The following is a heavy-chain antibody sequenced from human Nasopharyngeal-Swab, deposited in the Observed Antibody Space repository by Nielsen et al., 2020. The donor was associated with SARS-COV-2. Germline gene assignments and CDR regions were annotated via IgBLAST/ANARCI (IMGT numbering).Heavy chain of an antibody. J-gene: IGHJ6*02. Sequence: GGSLRLSCAASGFTFSSYGMHWVRQAPGKGLEWVAVIWYDGSNKYYADSVKGRFTISRDNSKNTLYLQMNSLRAGDTAVYYCARDVVVVAAFYYYYYGMDVWGQGTTVTVSS. D-gene: IGHD2-15*01. V-gene: IGHV3-33*01. CDR1: GFTFSSYG. CDR3: ARDVVVVAAFYYYYYGMDV. CDR2: IWYDGSNK.